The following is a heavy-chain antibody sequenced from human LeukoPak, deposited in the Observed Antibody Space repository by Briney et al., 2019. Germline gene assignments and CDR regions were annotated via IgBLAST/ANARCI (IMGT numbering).Heavy chain of an antibody. CDR2: IWNDGSNK. CDR1: GFTFSSYA. CDR3: AKDYSRDGYYADTFHI. Sequence: GRSLRLSCAASGFTFSSYAMHWVRQAPGKGLEWVAVIWNDGSNKYYADSVKGRFTISRDNSKNTLYLQMNSLRVEDTAVYYCAKDYSRDGYYADTFHIWGQGTMVTVSS. V-gene: IGHV3-33*06. D-gene: IGHD3-3*01. J-gene: IGHJ3*02.